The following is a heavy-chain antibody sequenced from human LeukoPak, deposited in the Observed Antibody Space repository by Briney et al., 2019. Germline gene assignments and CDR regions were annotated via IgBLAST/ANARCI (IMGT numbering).Heavy chain of an antibody. V-gene: IGHV5-51*01. J-gene: IGHJ4*02. Sequence: GESLKISCKGSGYSFTSYWIGWVRQMPGKGLEWMGIIYPGDSDTRYSPSFQGQVTISADKSLSTAYLQWSSLKASATAMYYCGRESGSSPTAYINWGKGTPVTVSS. CDR3: GRESGSSPTAYIN. D-gene: IGHD1-26*01. CDR1: GYSFTSYW. CDR2: IYPGDSDT.